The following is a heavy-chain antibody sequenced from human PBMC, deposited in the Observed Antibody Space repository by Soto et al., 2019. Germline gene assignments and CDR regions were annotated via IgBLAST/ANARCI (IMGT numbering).Heavy chain of an antibody. CDR3: ATHSSGSGSYYYGMDV. J-gene: IGHJ6*02. CDR1: GGTFSSYA. CDR2: IIPIFGTA. D-gene: IGHD6-19*01. V-gene: IGHV1-69*12. Sequence: QVQLVQSGAEVKKPGSSVKVPCKASGGTFSSYAISWVRQAPGQGLEWMGGIIPIFGTANYAQKFQGRVTITADESTSTAYMELSSLRSEDTAVYYCATHSSGSGSYYYGMDVWGQGTTVTVSS.